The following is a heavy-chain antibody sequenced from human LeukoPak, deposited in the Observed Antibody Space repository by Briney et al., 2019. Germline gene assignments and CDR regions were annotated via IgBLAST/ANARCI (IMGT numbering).Heavy chain of an antibody. V-gene: IGHV3-48*04. J-gene: IGHJ4*02. D-gene: IGHD6-19*01. CDR1: GFNFGSFG. Sequence: GGSLRLSCTASGFNFGSFGMHWVRQAPGKGLEWVSYISSSGSTIYYADSVKGRFTISRDNAKNSLYLQMNSLRAEDTAVYYCARSSPKQWLVDYWGQGTLVTVSS. CDR2: ISSSGSTI. CDR3: ARSSPKQWLVDY.